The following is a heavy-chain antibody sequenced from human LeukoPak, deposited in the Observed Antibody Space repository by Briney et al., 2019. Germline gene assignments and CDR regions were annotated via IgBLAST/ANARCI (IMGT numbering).Heavy chain of an antibody. CDR2: IYYSGST. CDR3: ARGRRNSSSWYDDY. Sequence: KPSETLSLTCTVSGGSISSYYWSWLRQPPGKGLEWIGYIYYSGSTNYNPSLKSRVTISVDTSKNQFSLKLSSVTAADTAVYYCARGRRNSSSWYDDYWGQGTLVTVSS. V-gene: IGHV4-59*01. D-gene: IGHD6-13*01. CDR1: GGSISSYY. J-gene: IGHJ4*02.